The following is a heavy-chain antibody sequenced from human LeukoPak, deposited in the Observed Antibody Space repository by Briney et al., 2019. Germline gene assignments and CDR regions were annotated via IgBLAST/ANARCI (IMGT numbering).Heavy chain of an antibody. D-gene: IGHD3-10*01. Sequence: PGGSLRLSCAASGFTFSSYGMSWVRQAPGQGLEWMGWISAYNGNTNYAQKFQGRVTMTRDTSISTAYMDLSRLRSDDTAVYYCAREDYYGSGSYRVSDYWGQGTLVTVSS. J-gene: IGHJ4*02. CDR2: ISAYNGNT. V-gene: IGHV1-18*01. CDR3: AREDYYGSGSYRVSDY. CDR1: GFTFSSYG.